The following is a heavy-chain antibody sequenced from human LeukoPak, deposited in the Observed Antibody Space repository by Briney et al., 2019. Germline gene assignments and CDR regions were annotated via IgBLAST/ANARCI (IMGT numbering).Heavy chain of an antibody. CDR2: INPSGGST. Sequence: ASVKVPCKASGYTFTSYYMHWVRQAPGQGLEWMGIINPSGGSTSYAQKFQGRVTMTRDTSTSTVYMELSSLRSEDTAVYYCASALIDYGDYGGHNDAFDIWGQGTMVTVSS. CDR3: ASALIDYGDYGGHNDAFDI. V-gene: IGHV1-46*01. CDR1: GYTFTSYY. D-gene: IGHD4-17*01. J-gene: IGHJ3*02.